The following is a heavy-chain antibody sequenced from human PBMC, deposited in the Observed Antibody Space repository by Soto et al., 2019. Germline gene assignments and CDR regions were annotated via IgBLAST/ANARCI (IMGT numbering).Heavy chain of an antibody. CDR1: VFTFSTYA. D-gene: IGHD3-10*01. V-gene: IGHV3-23*01. Sequence: WGSLILSCASSVFTFSTYALSWVRLVPGKGLDLVSSISTTGGSTYYADSVKGRFTISRDNSKNTLYLQMKSLRAEDTAVYYCAKTPIPGPYYYHFGMDVWGQGATVTVSS. J-gene: IGHJ6*01. CDR2: ISTTGGST. CDR3: AKTPIPGPYYYHFGMDV.